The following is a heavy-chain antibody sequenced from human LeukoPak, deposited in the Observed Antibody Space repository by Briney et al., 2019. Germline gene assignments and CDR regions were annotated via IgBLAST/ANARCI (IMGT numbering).Heavy chain of an antibody. CDR1: GFIVNRNY. D-gene: IGHD5-24*01. J-gene: IGHJ5*02. CDR3: ARDGPWLQLYS. Sequence: GGSLRLSCAASGFIVNRNYMSWVRQAPGKGPEWVSTMYANGNTFYADSLRDRFTMSRDDSSNTVYLQMNTLRAEDTAVYFCARDGPWLQLYSWGQGTLVTVSS. V-gene: IGHV3-66*01. CDR2: MYANGNT.